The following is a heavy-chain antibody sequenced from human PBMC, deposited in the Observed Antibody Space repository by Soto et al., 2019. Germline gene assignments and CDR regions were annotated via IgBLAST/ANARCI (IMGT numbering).Heavy chain of an antibody. J-gene: IGHJ4*02. D-gene: IGHD4-4*01. CDR3: AKDKVYSNYEHYFDY. CDR1: GFSFENYA. CDR2: ISWHSGNL. Sequence: GGSLRLSCAASGFSFENYAMHWVRQAPGKGLEWDSGISWHSGNLGYADSVRGRFTISRDNAKNSLYLQMNSLRPEDTGLYYCAKDKVYSNYEHYFDYWGQGTLVTVSS. V-gene: IGHV3-9*01.